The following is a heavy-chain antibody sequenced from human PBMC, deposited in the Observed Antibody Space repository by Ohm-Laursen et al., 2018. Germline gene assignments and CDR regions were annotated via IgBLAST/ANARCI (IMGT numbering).Heavy chain of an antibody. V-gene: IGHV3-7*01. D-gene: IGHD1-26*01. CDR1: GFIFSNAW. Sequence: SLRLSCAASGFIFSNAWMSWVRQAPGKGLEWVANIRQDGSEIYYVDSVKGRFTISRDNAKSSLYLQMNSLRAEDTAVYYCARSHSGTNGGKFDYWGQGTLVTVSS. CDR3: ARSHSGTNGGKFDY. CDR2: IRQDGSEI. J-gene: IGHJ4*02.